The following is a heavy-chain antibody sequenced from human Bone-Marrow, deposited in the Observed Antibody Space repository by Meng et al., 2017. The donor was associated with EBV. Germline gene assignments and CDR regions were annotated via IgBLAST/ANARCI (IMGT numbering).Heavy chain of an antibody. CDR2: IYYSGST. D-gene: IGHD4-17*01. Sequence: LQVQESGPGLGKPSETLSLTCTVSGGSISSSSYYWGWIRQPPGKGLEWIESIYYSGSTYYNPSLKSRVTISVDTSKNQFSLKLNSVTAADTAVYFCARHDRLGDYGVSWGQGTLVTVSS. J-gene: IGHJ5*02. V-gene: IGHV4-39*01. CDR3: ARHDRLGDYGVS. CDR1: GGSISSSSYY.